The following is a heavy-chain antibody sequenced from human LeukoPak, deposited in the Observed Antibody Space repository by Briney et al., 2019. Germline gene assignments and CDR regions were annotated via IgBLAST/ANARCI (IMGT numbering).Heavy chain of an antibody. CDR3: ARDSDYGGDY. D-gene: IGHD4-23*01. J-gene: IGHJ4*02. Sequence: RASVKVSCKASGYTFTSYYMHWVRQAPGQGLEWMGIINPSGGSTSYAQKLQGRVTMTTDTSTSTAYMELRSLRSDDTAVYYCARDSDYGGDYWGQGTLVTVSS. CDR1: GYTFTSYY. CDR2: INPSGGST. V-gene: IGHV1-46*01.